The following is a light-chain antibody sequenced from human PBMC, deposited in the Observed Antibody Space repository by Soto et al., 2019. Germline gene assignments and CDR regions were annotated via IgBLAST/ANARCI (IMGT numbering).Light chain of an antibody. V-gene: IGLV2-8*01. CDR3: SSFASSKTWV. Sequence: QSVLNQPPSASGSPGQSVTISCTGTSSDVGAYNYVSWYQQHAGKAPKLVIYEVTKRPSGVPDRFSGSKSANTASLTVSGLQAEDEADYYCSSFASSKTWVFGGGTKLTVL. J-gene: IGLJ3*02. CDR2: EVT. CDR1: SSDVGAYNY.